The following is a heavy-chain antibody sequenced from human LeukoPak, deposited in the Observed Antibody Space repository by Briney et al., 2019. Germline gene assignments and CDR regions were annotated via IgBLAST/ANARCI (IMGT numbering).Heavy chain of an antibody. CDR3: ARGYSSGWLYYFDY. CDR1: GGSISSYY. Sequence: PSETLSLTCTVSGGSISSYYWSWIRQPPGKGLEWIGYIYYSGSTNYNPSLKSRITISVDTSKNQFSLKLSSVTAADTAVYYCARGYSSGWLYYFDYWGQGTLVTVSS. CDR2: IYYSGST. J-gene: IGHJ4*02. V-gene: IGHV4-59*01. D-gene: IGHD6-19*01.